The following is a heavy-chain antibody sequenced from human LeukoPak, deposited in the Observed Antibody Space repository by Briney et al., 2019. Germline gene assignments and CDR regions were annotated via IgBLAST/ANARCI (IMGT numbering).Heavy chain of an antibody. CDR2: IIPILGIA. J-gene: IGHJ4*02. V-gene: IGHV1-69*04. Sequence: SVKVPCRASGGTFSSYTISWVRQAPGQGLEWMGRIIPILGIANYAQKFQGRVTITADKSTSTAYMELSSLRSEDTAVYYCAREYSPYNFDYWGQGTLVTVSS. CDR3: AREYSPYNFDY. D-gene: IGHD6-13*01. CDR1: GGTFSSYT.